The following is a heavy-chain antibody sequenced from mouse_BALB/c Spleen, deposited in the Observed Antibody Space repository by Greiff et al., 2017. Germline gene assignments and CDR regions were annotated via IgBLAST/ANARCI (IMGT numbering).Heavy chain of an antibody. CDR2: INPSSGYT. Sequence: VQLQQSGAELARPGASVKMSCTASGYTFTSYTMHWVKQRPGQGLEWIGYINPSSGYTNYNQKFKDKATLTADKSSSKAYMQHISLTSEDSAVYYCARLSSEYYAAMDYWGQGTSVTVSS. D-gene: IGHD1-1*02. CDR3: ARLSSEYYAAMDY. CDR1: GYTFTSYT. J-gene: IGHJ4*01. V-gene: IGHV1-4*01.